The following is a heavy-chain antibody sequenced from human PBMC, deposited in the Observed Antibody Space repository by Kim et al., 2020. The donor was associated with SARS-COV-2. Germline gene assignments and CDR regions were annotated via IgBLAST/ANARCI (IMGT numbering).Heavy chain of an antibody. D-gene: IGHD3-22*01. CDR1: GYTFTGYY. Sequence: ASVKVSCKASGYTFTGYYMHWVRQAPGQGLEWMGWINPNSGGTNYAQKFQGRVTMTSDTSISTAYMELSRLRSDDTAVYYCAGDHHWGNYYDSKGFDPWGQGNLVTVSS. CDR2: INPNSGGT. V-gene: IGHV1-2*02. CDR3: AGDHHWGNYYDSKGFDP. J-gene: IGHJ5*02.